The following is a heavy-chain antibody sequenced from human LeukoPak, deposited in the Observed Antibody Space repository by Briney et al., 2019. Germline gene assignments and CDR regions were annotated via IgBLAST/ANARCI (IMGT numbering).Heavy chain of an antibody. CDR1: GYTFTSYA. CDR2: INAGNGNT. J-gene: IGHJ4*02. D-gene: IGHD6-19*01. V-gene: IGHV1-3*01. CDR3: ATWGYSSGWYLFDY. Sequence: ASVKVSCTASGYTFTSYAMHWVRQAPGQRLECMGWINAGNGNTKYSQKFQGRVTITRDTSASTAYMELSSLRSEDTAVYHCATWGYSSGWYLFDYWGQGTLVTVSS.